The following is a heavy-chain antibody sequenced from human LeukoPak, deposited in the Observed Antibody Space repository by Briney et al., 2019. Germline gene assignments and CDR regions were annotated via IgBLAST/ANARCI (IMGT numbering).Heavy chain of an antibody. V-gene: IGHV3-48*03. J-gene: IGHJ5*02. Sequence: PGGSLRLSCAASGFTFSSYEMNWVRQAPGKGLEWVSDISSSGTTTLYADSVKGRFTISRDYAKNSLYLQMNSLRAEDTAIYYCTRGQVAWGLGTLVTVSS. D-gene: IGHD2-2*01. CDR3: TRGQVA. CDR1: GFTFSSYE. CDR2: ISSSGTTT.